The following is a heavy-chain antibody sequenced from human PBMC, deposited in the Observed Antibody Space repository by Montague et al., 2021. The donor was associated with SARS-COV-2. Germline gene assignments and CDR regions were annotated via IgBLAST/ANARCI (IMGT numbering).Heavy chain of an antibody. V-gene: IGHV4-34*01. CDR1: GGSFSGYY. CDR3: ARGTEYGSGIYSHYYYDH. CDR2: IKHSGST. J-gene: IGHJ4*02. Sequence: SETLSLTCAVYGGSFSGYYWSWIRQPPGKGLEWIGEIKHSGSTNXNPSLKSRVTISVDTSKNQFSLKLSSVTAADTAVHYCARGTEYGSGIYSHYYYDHWGQGTLVTVSS. D-gene: IGHD3-10*01.